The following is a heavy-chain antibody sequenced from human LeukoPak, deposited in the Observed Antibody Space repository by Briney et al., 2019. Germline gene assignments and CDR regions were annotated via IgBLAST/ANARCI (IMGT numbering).Heavy chain of an antibody. CDR1: GFTVSSNY. Sequence: GGSLRLSCAASGFTVSSNYMNWVRQAPGKGLEWVSSISSSSSYIYYADSVKGRLTISRDNAKNSLHLQMNSLRAEDTAVYYCARAYDSSGYYNRGGDFDYWGQGTLVTVSS. J-gene: IGHJ4*02. V-gene: IGHV3-21*01. D-gene: IGHD3-22*01. CDR3: ARAYDSSGYYNRGGDFDY. CDR2: ISSSSSYI.